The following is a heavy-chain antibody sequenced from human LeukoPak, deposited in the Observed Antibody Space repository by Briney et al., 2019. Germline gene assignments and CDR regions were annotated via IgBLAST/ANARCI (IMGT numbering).Heavy chain of an antibody. CDR1: GFTFSSYD. CDR3: ARAQTYGDSRLLLDY. CDR2: IGTAGDT. J-gene: IGHJ4*02. Sequence: PGGSLRLSCAASGFTFSSYDMHWVRQATGKGLEWASAIGTAGDTYYPGSVKGRFTISRENAKNSLYLQMNSLRVEDTALCYCARAQTYGDSRLLLDYWGQGTLVTVSS. D-gene: IGHD2-21*02. V-gene: IGHV3-13*01.